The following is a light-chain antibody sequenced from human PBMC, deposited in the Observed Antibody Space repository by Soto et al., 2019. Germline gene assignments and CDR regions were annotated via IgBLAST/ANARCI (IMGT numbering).Light chain of an antibody. CDR2: EVS. CDR3: TSYISSNTLVV. Sequence: QSVLTQPASVSGSPGQSITISCTGTSSDVGGYNYVSWYQQYPGKVPKVIIYEVSNRPSGVSSSKSGNTASLTISGLQAEDEADYYCTSYISSNTLVVFGGGTKLTVL. V-gene: IGLV2-14*01. CDR1: SSDVGGYNY. J-gene: IGLJ2*01.